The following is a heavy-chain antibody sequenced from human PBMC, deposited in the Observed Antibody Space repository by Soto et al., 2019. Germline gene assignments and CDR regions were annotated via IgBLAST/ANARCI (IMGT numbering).Heavy chain of an antibody. CDR3: AKGSYQLLFSLFDY. CDR1: GFTFSSYA. J-gene: IGHJ4*02. Sequence: GGSLRLSCAASGFTFSSYAMSWVRQAPGKGLEWVSAISGSGGSTYYADSVKGRFTISRDNSKNTLYLQMNSLRAEDTAVYYYAKGSYQLLFSLFDYWGQGTLVTVSS. CDR2: ISGSGGST. D-gene: IGHD2-2*01. V-gene: IGHV3-23*01.